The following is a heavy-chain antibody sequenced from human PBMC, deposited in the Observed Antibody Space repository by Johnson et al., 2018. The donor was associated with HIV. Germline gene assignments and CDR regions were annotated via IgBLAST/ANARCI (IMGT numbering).Heavy chain of an antibody. J-gene: IGHJ3*02. CDR3: AKGGWGGENSDNYAFDI. V-gene: IGHV3-15*01. CDR1: GFTFSNAW. D-gene: IGHD3-16*01. Sequence: VQLVESGGGLVKPGGSLRLSCAASGFTFSNAWMSWVRQAPGKGLEWVGRIKSKTDGGTTDYAAPVKGRFTISRDNSKNRLYMQMNRLRAEDTAVYYCAKGGWGGENSDNYAFDIWGQGTMVIVSS. CDR2: IKSKTDGGTT.